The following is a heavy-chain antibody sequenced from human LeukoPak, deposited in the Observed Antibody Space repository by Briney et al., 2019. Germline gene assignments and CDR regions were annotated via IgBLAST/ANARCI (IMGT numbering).Heavy chain of an antibody. Sequence: GGSLRLSCTASGFTFGSYNMNWVRQAPGKGLEWVSSISTSSSYIYYADSVKGRFTISRDNAKKSLYLQMNSLRAGDTAVYYCARDGGDYYDSSGYPFHHWGQGTLVTVSS. CDR1: GFTFGSYN. CDR2: ISTSSSYI. CDR3: ARDGGDYYDSSGYPFHH. D-gene: IGHD3-22*01. V-gene: IGHV3-21*01. J-gene: IGHJ1*01.